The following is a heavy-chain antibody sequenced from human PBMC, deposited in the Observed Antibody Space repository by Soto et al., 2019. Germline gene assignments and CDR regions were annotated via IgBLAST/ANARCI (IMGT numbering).Heavy chain of an antibody. CDR3: ARRDGGLTIFGVVDYYYYGMDV. Sequence: SVKVSCKASGCTFSSYAISWVRQAPGQGLEWMGGIIPMFGTANYAQKFKGRVTITADESTSTAYMELSSLRSEDTAVYYCARRDGGLTIFGVVDYYYYGMDVWGQGTTVTVSS. CDR1: GCTFSSYA. D-gene: IGHD3-3*01. V-gene: IGHV1-69*13. CDR2: IIPMFGTA. J-gene: IGHJ6*02.